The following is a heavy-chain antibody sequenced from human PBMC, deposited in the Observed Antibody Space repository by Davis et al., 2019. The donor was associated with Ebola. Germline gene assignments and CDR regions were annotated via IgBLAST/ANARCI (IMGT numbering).Heavy chain of an antibody. J-gene: IGHJ4*02. CDR3: ARRGTQGWWRGRFDY. V-gene: IGHV4-38-2*02. CDR2: IYHSGST. CDR1: GSSISSGYY. Sequence: PSETLSLTCTVSGSSISSGYYWGWIRQPPGKGLEWIGSIYHSGSTYYNPSLKSRVTISVDTSKNQFSLKLSSVTAADTAVYYCARRGTQGWWRGRFDYWGQGTLVTVSS. D-gene: IGHD2-15*01.